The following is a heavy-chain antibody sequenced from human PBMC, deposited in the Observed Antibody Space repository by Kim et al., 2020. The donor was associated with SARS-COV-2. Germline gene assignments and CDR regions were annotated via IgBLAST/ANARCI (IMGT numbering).Heavy chain of an antibody. D-gene: IGHD3-10*01. Sequence: SVKVSCKASGGTFSSYAISWVRQAPGQGLEWMGGIIPIFGTANYAQKFQGRVTITADKSTSTAYMELSSLRSEDTAVYYCVRDQAVWFGELDYYYGMDVWGQGTTVTVSS. CDR3: VRDQAVWFGELDYYYGMDV. CDR1: GGTFSSYA. CDR2: IIPIFGTA. V-gene: IGHV1-69*06. J-gene: IGHJ6*02.